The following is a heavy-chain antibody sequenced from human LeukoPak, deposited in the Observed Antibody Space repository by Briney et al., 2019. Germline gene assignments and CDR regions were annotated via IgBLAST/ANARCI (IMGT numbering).Heavy chain of an antibody. J-gene: IGHJ4*02. CDR2: ISSSSSYI. Sequence: GGSLRLSCAASGFTSSSYSMNWVRQAPGKGLEWVSSISSSSSYIYYADSVKGRFTISRDNAKNSLYLQMNSLRAEDTAVYYCARDGRDQWELLDYWGQGTLVTVSS. CDR1: GFTSSSYS. CDR3: ARDGRDQWELLDY. V-gene: IGHV3-21*01. D-gene: IGHD1-26*01.